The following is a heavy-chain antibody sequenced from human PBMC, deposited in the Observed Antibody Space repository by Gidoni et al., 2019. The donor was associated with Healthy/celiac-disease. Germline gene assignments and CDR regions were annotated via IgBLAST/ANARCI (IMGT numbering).Heavy chain of an antibody. Sequence: EVPLVESGGGLVQPGGSLRLSCSASGFTFSSYWMHWVRQAPGKGLVWVSRINSDGSSTSYADSVKGRFTISRDNAKNTLYLQMNSLRAEDTAVYYCARGDYGDYESWYFDLWGRGTLVTVSS. CDR2: INSDGSST. V-gene: IGHV3-74*01. CDR1: GFTFSSYW. J-gene: IGHJ2*01. D-gene: IGHD4-17*01. CDR3: ARGDYGDYESWYFDL.